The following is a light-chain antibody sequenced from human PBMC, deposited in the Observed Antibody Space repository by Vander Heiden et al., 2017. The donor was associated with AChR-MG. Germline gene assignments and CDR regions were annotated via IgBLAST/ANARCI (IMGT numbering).Light chain of an antibody. J-gene: IGLJ2*01. CDR3: SSYAGSNNFP. V-gene: IGLV2-8*01. CDR1: SSDVGGYNY. Sequence: QSSLTQPPSPSGSPGPSVTISCTGTSSDVGGYNYVSWYQQHPGKAPKLMIYEVSKRPSGVPDRFSGSKSGNTASLTVSGLQAEDEADYYCSSYAGSNNFPFGGGTKLTVL. CDR2: EVS.